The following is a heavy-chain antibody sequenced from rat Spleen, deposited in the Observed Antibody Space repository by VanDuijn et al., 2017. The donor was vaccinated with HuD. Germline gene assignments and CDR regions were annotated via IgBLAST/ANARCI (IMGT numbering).Heavy chain of an antibody. V-gene: IGHV5-27*01. CDR2: ISTGGGST. D-gene: IGHD1-10*01. CDR1: GFTFSNYY. CDR3: TTAPYNNYGVMDA. Sequence: EVQLVESGGGLVQPGRSLKLSCAASGFTFSNYYMAWVRQAPTKGLEWVAYISTGGGSTYYRDSVKGRFTISRDNAKSTLYLQMDSLRSEDTATYYCTTAPYNNYGVMDAWGQGASVTVSS. J-gene: IGHJ4*01.